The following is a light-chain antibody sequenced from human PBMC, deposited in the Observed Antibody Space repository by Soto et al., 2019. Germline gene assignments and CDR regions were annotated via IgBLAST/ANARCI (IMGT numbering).Light chain of an antibody. Sequence: QSALTQPASVSGSPGQSITISCTGTSSDGGAYNYVSWYQQHPSKAPKLMIYEVSNRPSGVSNRFSGSKSGNTASLTISGLQAEDEADYYCSSYTSSSTLYVFGTGTKVTVL. CDR1: SSDGGAYNY. CDR3: SSYTSSSTLYV. CDR2: EVS. V-gene: IGLV2-14*01. J-gene: IGLJ1*01.